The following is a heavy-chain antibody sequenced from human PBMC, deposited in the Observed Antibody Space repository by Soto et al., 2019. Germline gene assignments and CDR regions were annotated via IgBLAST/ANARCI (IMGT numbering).Heavy chain of an antibody. CDR2: IIPIFGTA. CDR3: ARGGYSSGWYYFDY. J-gene: IGHJ4*02. Sequence: QVQLVQSGAEVTKPGSSVKVSCKASGGTFSSYAISWVRQAPGQGLEWMGGIIPIFGTANYAQKFQGRVTITADESTSTANMELSSLRSEDTAVYYCARGGYSSGWYYFDYWGQGTLVTVSS. D-gene: IGHD6-19*01. V-gene: IGHV1-69*01. CDR1: GGTFSSYA.